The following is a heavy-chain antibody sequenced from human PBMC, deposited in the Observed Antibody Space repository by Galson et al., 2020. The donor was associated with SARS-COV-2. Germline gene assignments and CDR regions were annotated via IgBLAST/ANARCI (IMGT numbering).Heavy chain of an antibody. J-gene: IGHJ4*02. Sequence: LKISCAASGFTFSSYAMHWVRQAPGKGLEWVAVISYDGSNKYYADSVKGRFTISRDNSKNTLYLQMNSLRAEDTAVYYCASPYSGSYYSHFDYWGQGTLVTVSS. CDR1: GFTFSSYA. D-gene: IGHD1-26*01. CDR3: ASPYSGSYYSHFDY. CDR2: ISYDGSNK. V-gene: IGHV3-30*04.